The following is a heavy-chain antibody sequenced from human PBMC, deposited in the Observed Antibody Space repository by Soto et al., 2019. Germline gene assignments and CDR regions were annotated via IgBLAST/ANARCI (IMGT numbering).Heavy chain of an antibody. CDR3: ARGSEGRGSGWYRSHMDV. CDR2: MNPNSGNT. Sequence: QVQLVQSGAEVKKPGASVKVSCKAPGYTFISYDINWVRQDTGQGLEWMGWMNPNSGNTGYAQKFQGRATMTRNTSINTAYRELSSLRSEATAVYYCARGSEGRGSGWYRSHMDVWGKGTTVTVSS. CDR1: GYTFISYD. J-gene: IGHJ6*03. D-gene: IGHD6-13*01. V-gene: IGHV1-8*01.